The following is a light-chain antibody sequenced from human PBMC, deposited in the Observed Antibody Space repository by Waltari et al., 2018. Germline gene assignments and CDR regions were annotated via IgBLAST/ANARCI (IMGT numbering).Light chain of an antibody. CDR3: QQYYDYPIN. Sequence: IVMTQSPATLSVSPGERATLSCRASQSVGSDLAWYQQKPGQAPRLLIYAADTRATGVPARFSGSGSGTEFTLTISSLQSEDFAVYYCQQYYDYPINFGQGTRL. V-gene: IGKV3-15*01. CDR2: AAD. J-gene: IGKJ5*01. CDR1: QSVGSD.